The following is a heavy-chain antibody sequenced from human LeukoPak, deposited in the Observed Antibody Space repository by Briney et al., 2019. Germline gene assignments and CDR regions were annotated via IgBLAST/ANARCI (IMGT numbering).Heavy chain of an antibody. J-gene: IGHJ4*02. CDR1: GFTFSSYS. Sequence: GGSLRLSCAASGFTFSSYSMNWVRQAPGKGLEWVSYISSSESTLYYADSVKGRFTVSRDNAKNSLYLQMNSLRAEDTAVYYCARGGCSGGTCPLDYWGQGTLVTVSS. V-gene: IGHV3-48*01. D-gene: IGHD2-15*01. CDR2: ISSSESTL. CDR3: ARGGCSGGTCPLDY.